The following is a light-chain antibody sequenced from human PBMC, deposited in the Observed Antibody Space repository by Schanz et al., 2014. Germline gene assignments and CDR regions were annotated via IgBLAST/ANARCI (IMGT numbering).Light chain of an antibody. J-gene: IGKJ1*01. CDR1: QSASSN. V-gene: IGKV3-20*01. CDR2: GAS. Sequence: EIVLTQSPATLSVSPGERATLSCRASQSASSNLVWYQQKPGQAPRLLIYGASSRATGIPDRFSGSGSGTDFTLTIGRLEPEDFAVYYCQQYGRSLWTFGQGTKVEIK. CDR3: QQYGRSLWT.